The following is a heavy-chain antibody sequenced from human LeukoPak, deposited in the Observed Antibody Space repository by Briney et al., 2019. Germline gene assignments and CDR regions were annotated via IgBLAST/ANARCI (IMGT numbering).Heavy chain of an antibody. D-gene: IGHD4-17*01. V-gene: IGHV4-59*01. CDR3: AIHPTSMTRVTKGWFDP. J-gene: IGHJ5*02. CDR1: GGSIPSYY. Sequence: SETLSLTCTVSGGSIPSYYRSWIRQPPGKGLQWIGYINYTGRTNYNPSLKSRVTISVDTSKNQFSLKLTSVTAADTAVYYCAIHPTSMTRVTKGWFDPWGQGTLVTVSS. CDR2: INYTGRT.